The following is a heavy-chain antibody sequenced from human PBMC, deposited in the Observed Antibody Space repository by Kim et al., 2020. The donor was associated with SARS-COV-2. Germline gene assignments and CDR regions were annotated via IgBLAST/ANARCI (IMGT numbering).Heavy chain of an antibody. V-gene: IGHV4-34*01. CDR3: ARLAGFLAWFFGSANGMD. CDR1: GGSFSGYY. J-gene: IGHJ6*01. D-gene: IGHD3-3*01. Sequence: SETLSLTCAVYGGSFSGYYWSWIRQPPGKGLEWIGEINHSGSTNYNPSLKSRVTISVDTSKNQFSLKLSSVTAADTAVYYCARLAGFLAWFFGSANGMD. CDR2: INHSGST.